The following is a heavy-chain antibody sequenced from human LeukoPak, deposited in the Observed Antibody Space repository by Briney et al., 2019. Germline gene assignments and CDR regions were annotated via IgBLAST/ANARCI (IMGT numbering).Heavy chain of an antibody. CDR3: ARERISSSWGYYGMDV. D-gene: IGHD6-13*01. Sequence: PGGSLRLSCAASGFTFSSYAMHWVRQAPGKGLEGLAVISYDGSNKYYADSVKGRFTISRDNSKNTLYLQMNSLRAEDTAVYYCARERISSSWGYYGMDVWGQGTTVTVSS. J-gene: IGHJ6*02. CDR2: ISYDGSNK. V-gene: IGHV3-30-3*01. CDR1: GFTFSSYA.